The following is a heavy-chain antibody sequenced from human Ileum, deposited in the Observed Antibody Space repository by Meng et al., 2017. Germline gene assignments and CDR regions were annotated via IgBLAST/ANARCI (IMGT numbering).Heavy chain of an antibody. CDR1: GGPISTNHL. CDR2: IHHGGST. Sequence: QGTLPGPGPGPVKPSGTLSLTCAVSGGPISTNHLWSWVRQPPGKGLEWIGEIHHGGSTNYNPSLKSRVVISIDNSKSQFSLELTSVTAADTAVYYCARRPRYDGSAYYPAFEYWGQGTLVTVSS. J-gene: IGHJ4*02. V-gene: IGHV4-4*02. D-gene: IGHD3-22*01. CDR3: ARRPRYDGSAYYPAFEY.